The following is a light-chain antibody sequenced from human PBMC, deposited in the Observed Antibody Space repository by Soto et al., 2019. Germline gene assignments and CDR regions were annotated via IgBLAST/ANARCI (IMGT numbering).Light chain of an antibody. CDR1: QSVRSN. Sequence: ETVSTQSPATLSLSPGERATLSCRASQSVRSNLAWYQHKPGQAPRLLIYDASNRATGIPGRFSGSGSGTDFTLTISNLEPEDFAVYYCQQRDNWPWTFGQGAKVEIK. CDR2: DAS. V-gene: IGKV3-11*01. CDR3: QQRDNWPWT. J-gene: IGKJ1*01.